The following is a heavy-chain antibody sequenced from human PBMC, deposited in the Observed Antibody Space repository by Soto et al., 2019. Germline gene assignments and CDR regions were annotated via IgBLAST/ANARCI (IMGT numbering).Heavy chain of an antibody. CDR1: DLSFNSGGVA. D-gene: IGHD4-17*01. Sequence: QITLKESGPTMVKPTQTLTLTCTFSDLSFNSGGVAVGWIRQPPGKALEWLALTYWDDDKRYSPSLKSRLTITKDNSKKQVILTMANMNPVDTATYFCAHVSRITVTDWGPGTLVTVSS. V-gene: IGHV2-5*02. CDR3: AHVSRITVTD. CDR2: TYWDDDK. J-gene: IGHJ4*02.